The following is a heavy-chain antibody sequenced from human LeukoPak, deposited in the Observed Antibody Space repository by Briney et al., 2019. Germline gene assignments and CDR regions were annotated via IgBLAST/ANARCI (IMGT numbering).Heavy chain of an antibody. J-gene: IGHJ4*02. V-gene: IGHV3-23*01. CDR3: ARRIAVTGSFDY. Sequence: GGSLRLSCAASGFSFSSYGMIWVRQAPGKGLEWVSGISASGDNTDYADSVKGRFTISRDNSKNTVYFQMNSLRAEDTAVYYCARRIAVTGSFDYWGQGTLVTVSS. CDR2: ISASGDNT. D-gene: IGHD6-19*01. CDR1: GFSFSSYG.